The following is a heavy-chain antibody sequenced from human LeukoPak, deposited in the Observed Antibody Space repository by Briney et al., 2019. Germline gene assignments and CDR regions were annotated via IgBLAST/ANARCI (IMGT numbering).Heavy chain of an antibody. CDR1: GYTFTGYY. CDR2: INPNSGGT. V-gene: IGHV1-2*02. CDR3: ARMPKYQLLVLDY. D-gene: IGHD2-2*01. J-gene: IGHJ4*02. Sequence: ASVKVSCKASGYTFTGYYMHWVRQAPGQGLEWMGWINPNSGGTNYAQKFQGRVTMTRDTSISTAYMELSRLRSDDTAVYYCARMPKYQLLVLDYWGQGTLVTVSS.